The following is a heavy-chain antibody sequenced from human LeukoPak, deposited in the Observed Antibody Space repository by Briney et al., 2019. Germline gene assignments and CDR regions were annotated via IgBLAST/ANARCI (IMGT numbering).Heavy chain of an antibody. D-gene: IGHD3-3*01. J-gene: IGHJ3*02. CDR1: GGSISSSSHY. Sequence: PSETLSLTCTVSGGSISSSSHYWGWIRQPPGKGLEWIGEINHSGSTNYNPSLKSRVAISVDTSKNQFSLKLSSVTAADTAVYYCARDRKITIFGVVIKVDRDAFDIWGQGTMVTVSS. V-gene: IGHV4-39*07. CDR3: ARDRKITIFGVVIKVDRDAFDI. CDR2: INHSGST.